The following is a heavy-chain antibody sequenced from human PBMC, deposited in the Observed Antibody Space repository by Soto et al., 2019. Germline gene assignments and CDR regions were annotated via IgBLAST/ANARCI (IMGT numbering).Heavy chain of an antibody. V-gene: IGHV4-4*07. CDR1: GASISGFY. J-gene: IGHJ5*02. Sequence: SETLSLTCTVSGASISGFYWSWIRKSAGKGLEWIGRIYATGTTDYNPSLKSRVMMSVDTSKKQFSLKLRSVTAADTAVYYCVRDGTKTLRDWFDPWGQ. CDR2: IYATGTT. CDR3: VRDGTKTLRDWFDP. D-gene: IGHD1-1*01.